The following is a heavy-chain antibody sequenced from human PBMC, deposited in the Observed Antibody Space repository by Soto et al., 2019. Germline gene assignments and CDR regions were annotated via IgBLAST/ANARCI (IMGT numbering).Heavy chain of an antibody. J-gene: IGHJ4*02. D-gene: IGHD2-15*01. V-gene: IGHV4-31*03. CDR1: GGSISSGGYY. CDR3: ARVMGSWYYFDY. CDR2: IYYSGST. Sequence: SETLSLTCTVSGGSISSGGYYWSWIRQHPGKGLEWIGYIYYSGSTYYNPSLKSRVTISVDTSKNQFSLKLSSVTAADTAVYYCARVMGSWYYFDYWGQGTLVTVSS.